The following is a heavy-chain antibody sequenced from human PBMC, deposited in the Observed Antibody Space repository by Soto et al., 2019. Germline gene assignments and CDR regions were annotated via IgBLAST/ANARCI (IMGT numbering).Heavy chain of an antibody. CDR3: ARQGSY. CDR1: GVSISDTSYY. CDR2: IYFNGNT. J-gene: IGHJ4*02. V-gene: IGHV4-39*01. Sequence: SETLSLTCAVSGVSISDTSYYWGWIRQPPGKGLDWIGTIYFNGNTFYNPSLKSRLTISVDTSSNQFSLRLTSVTAADTAVYYCARQGSYWGQGTLVTVSS.